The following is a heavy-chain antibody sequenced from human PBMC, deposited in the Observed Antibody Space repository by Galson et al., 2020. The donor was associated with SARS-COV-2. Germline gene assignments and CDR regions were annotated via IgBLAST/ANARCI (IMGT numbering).Heavy chain of an antibody. D-gene: IGHD3-10*01. J-gene: IGHJ5*02. Sequence: SETLSLTCTVPGGSITSSSYYWGWIRQPPGKGLEWIGSIYYSGSTYYNPSLKSRVTISVDTSKNQFSLKLSSVTAADTAVYYCARHAIWFGGLIFDWFDPWGQGTLVTVSS. V-gene: IGHV4-39*01. CDR1: GGSITSSSYY. CDR2: IYYSGST. CDR3: ARHAIWFGGLIFDWFDP.